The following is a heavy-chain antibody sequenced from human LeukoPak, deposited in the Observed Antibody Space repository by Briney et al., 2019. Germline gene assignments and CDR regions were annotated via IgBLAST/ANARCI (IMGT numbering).Heavy chain of an antibody. Sequence: PSGTLSLTCAVSGGSISSGNWWSWVRQPPGKGLEWIGQIYHSGSTNYNPSLKSRVTISVEKSKNQFSLNLTSVTAADTAVYYCARGLVVAGTDYWGQGTLVTVSS. CDR1: GGSISSGNW. D-gene: IGHD6-13*01. CDR3: ARGLVVAGTDY. V-gene: IGHV4-4*02. CDR2: IYHSGST. J-gene: IGHJ4*02.